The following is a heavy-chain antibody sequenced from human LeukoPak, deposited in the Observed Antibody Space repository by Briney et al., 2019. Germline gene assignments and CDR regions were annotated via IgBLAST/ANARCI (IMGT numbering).Heavy chain of an antibody. V-gene: IGHV3-9*01. D-gene: IGHD5-18*01. CDR2: ISWSSGSI. CDR1: GFTFDDYA. Sequence: PGGSLRLSCAASGFTFDDYAMHWVRQAPGKGLEWVSGISWSSGSIGYADSVKGRFTISRDNAKNSLYLQMNSLRAEDTALYYCAKDGTSYGQGFFDYWGQGTLVTVSS. CDR3: AKDGTSYGQGFFDY. J-gene: IGHJ4*02.